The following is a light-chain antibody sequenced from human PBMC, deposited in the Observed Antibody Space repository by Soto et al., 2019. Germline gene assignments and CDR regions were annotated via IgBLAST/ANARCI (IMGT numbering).Light chain of an antibody. CDR2: DVS. Sequence: QSALTQPASVSGSPGQSIIISCTGTSSDVGGYKYVSWYQQHPGKAPKLMIYDVSNRPSGVSNRFSGSKSDNTASLTISGLQAEDEADYYCSSYTRSNTPRVVFGGGTKLTVL. V-gene: IGLV2-14*01. CDR1: SSDVGGYKY. J-gene: IGLJ2*01. CDR3: SSYTRSNTPRVV.